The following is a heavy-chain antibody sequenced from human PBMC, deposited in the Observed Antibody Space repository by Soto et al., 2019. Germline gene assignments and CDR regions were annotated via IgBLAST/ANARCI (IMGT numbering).Heavy chain of an antibody. J-gene: IGHJ3*01. CDR2: IVPILGIP. V-gene: IGHV1-69*01. CDR1: GGTFSGYV. Sequence: QVQLVQSGAEVQKPGSSVKVSCRASGGTFSGYVITWVRQAPGHGLEWMGEIVPILGIPSYAQKFQGRVTIKADESTSTVYVELTNLRSEDSVVYYCARGGFYEILTGSYPIDAFHLWGQGTMVTVSS. CDR3: ARGGFYEILTGSYPIDAFHL. D-gene: IGHD3-9*01.